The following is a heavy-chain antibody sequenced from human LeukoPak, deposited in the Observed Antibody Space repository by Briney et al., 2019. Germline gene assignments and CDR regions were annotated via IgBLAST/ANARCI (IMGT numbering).Heavy chain of an antibody. V-gene: IGHV3-66*03. J-gene: IGHJ5*02. CDR3: ARDRAANQDWVEFDP. Sequence: GGSLRLSCAVSGFRFSDYYMSWVRQAPGKGLEWVGLIRDSGEAFYADFARGRFAISRDESENTLYLQMNSLRVEDTAVYFYARDRAANQDWVEFDPWGQGTPVIVSS. CDR2: IRDSGEA. D-gene: IGHD3/OR15-3a*01. CDR1: GFRFSDYY.